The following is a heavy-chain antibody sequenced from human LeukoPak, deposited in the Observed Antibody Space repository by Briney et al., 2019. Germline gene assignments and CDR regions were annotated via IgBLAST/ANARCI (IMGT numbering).Heavy chain of an antibody. CDR2: IYYSGST. CDR1: GGSISSYY. CDR3: ARAPGGYYYGSGMDY. J-gene: IGHJ4*02. V-gene: IGHV4-59*12. Sequence: PSETLSLTCTVSGGSISSYYWSWIRQPPGKGLEWIGYIYYSGSTYYNPSLKSRVTISVDTSKNQFSLKLSSVTAADTAVYYCARAPGGYYYGSGMDYWGQGTLVTVSS. D-gene: IGHD3-10*01.